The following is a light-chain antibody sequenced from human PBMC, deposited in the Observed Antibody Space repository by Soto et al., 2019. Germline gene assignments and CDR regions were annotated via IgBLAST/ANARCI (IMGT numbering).Light chain of an antibody. J-gene: IGKJ4*01. CDR1: QSISSSY. Sequence: DIVLTQSPGTLSSSPGERGTLSCRASQSISSSYRAWYQQKPGQTPRLLIDGASTKATGIPDRFSGSGSGTDFTLTISRLEPEDFTVYYCQQYVSSLTFGGGTKVQIK. CDR2: GAS. CDR3: QQYVSSLT. V-gene: IGKV3-20*01.